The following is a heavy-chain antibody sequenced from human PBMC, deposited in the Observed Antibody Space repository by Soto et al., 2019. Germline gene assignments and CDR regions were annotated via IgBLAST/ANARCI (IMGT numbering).Heavy chain of an antibody. CDR2: ISSSSSTI. CDR3: ARDNPLWVYYGSGSRHDAFDI. D-gene: IGHD3-10*01. J-gene: IGHJ3*02. V-gene: IGHV3-48*02. Sequence: GGSLRLSCAASGFTFSSYSMNWVRQAPGKGLEWVSYISSSSSTIYYADSVKGRFTFSGDNAKNSLYLQMNSLRDEDTAVYYCARDNPLWVYYGSGSRHDAFDIWGQGTMVTVSS. CDR1: GFTFSSYS.